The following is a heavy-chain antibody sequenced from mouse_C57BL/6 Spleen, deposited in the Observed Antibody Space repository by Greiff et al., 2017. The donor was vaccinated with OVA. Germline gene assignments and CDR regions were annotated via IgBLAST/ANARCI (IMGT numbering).Heavy chain of an antibody. V-gene: IGHV1-82*01. J-gene: IGHJ4*01. Sequence: QVQLQQPGPELVKPGASVKLSCKASGYAFSSSWMNWVKQRPGQGLEWIGRIYPCDGDTNYNGKFKGKATLTVDKSSSTAYMQLSSLTSEDSAVYVVERAGLMCYDYTGAMDYWGQGTSVTVSS. CDR3: ERAGLMCYDYTGAMDY. CDR1: GYAFSSSW. CDR2: IYPCDGDT. D-gene: IGHD2-4*01.